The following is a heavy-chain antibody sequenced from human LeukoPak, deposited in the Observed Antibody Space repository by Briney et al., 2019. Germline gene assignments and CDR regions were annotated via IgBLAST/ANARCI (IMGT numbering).Heavy chain of an antibody. D-gene: IGHD3-22*01. CDR1: GGSFSGYY. CDR3: ARWTVVNPSFDL. Sequence: SETLSLTCAVHGGSFSGYYWTWIRQPPGKGPEWIGEIHHSGSTNYNPSLKGRVTISVDTSKNQFSLKLSSVTAADTAIYCCARWTVVNPSFDLWGRGSLVTVSS. CDR2: IHHSGST. V-gene: IGHV4-34*01. J-gene: IGHJ2*01.